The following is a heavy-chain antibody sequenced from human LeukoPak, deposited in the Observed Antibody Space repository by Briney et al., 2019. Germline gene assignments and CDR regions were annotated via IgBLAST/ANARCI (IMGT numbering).Heavy chain of an antibody. J-gene: IGHJ5*02. V-gene: IGHV4-31*03. Sequence: SQTLSLTCTVSGDSISGGRGAYYWSWIRQHPDKGLEWIGYISCSGSTLYNPSLDSRLSISIDTSKNQFSLTLRSVTAEDTAVYYCARAPRGYSGYDFSYWFDPWGQGTLVTVSS. CDR3: ARAPRGYSGYDFSYWFDP. CDR1: GDSISGGRGAYY. CDR2: ISCSGST. D-gene: IGHD5-12*01.